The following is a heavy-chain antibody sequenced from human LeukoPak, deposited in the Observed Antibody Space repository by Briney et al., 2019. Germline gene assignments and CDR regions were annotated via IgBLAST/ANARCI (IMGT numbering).Heavy chain of an antibody. D-gene: IGHD6-13*01. CDR1: GGSTSNYH. Sequence: SETLSLTCTVSGGSTSNYHWSWIRQPAGKGLEWLGRIYTSGSTDYNPSLKSRVTMSVVTSKNQFFLNLNSVTAADTAVYCCAREITQQRARGFDYWGQGILVTVSS. V-gene: IGHV4-4*07. CDR3: AREITQQRARGFDY. J-gene: IGHJ4*02. CDR2: IYTSGST.